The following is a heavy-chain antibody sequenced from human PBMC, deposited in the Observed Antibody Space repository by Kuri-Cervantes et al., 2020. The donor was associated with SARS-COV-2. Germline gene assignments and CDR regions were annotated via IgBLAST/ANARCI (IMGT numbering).Heavy chain of an antibody. CDR1: GFTFSSYW. CDR2: IKQDGSEK. CDR3: TTPYCSSTSCYYDY. V-gene: IGHV3-7*03. Sequence: GESLKISCAASGFTFSSYWMSWVRQAPGKGLEWVANIKQDGSEKYYVDSVRGRLTISRDNAKNSLYLQMNSLKTEDTAVYYCTTPYCSSTSCYYDYWGQGTLVTVSS. D-gene: IGHD2-2*01. J-gene: IGHJ4*02.